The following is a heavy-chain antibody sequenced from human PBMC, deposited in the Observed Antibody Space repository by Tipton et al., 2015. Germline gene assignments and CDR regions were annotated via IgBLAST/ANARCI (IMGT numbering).Heavy chain of an antibody. J-gene: IGHJ4*02. CDR3: ATYTYYYETIEMGFDC. Sequence: TLSLTCTVSGASISSGDHYWSWIRQPPGKGLEWIGYVYYSGSTNYNPSLKSRVFISLDTSTNQFSLKLSSVTAADTAVYYCATYTYYYETIEMGFDCWGPGTLVTVSS. CDR1: GASISSGDHY. CDR2: VYYSGST. V-gene: IGHV4-30-4*01. D-gene: IGHD3-22*01.